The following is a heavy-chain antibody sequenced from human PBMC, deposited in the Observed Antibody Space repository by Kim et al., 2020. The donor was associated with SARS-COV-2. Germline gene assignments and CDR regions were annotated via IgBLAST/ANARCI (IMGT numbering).Heavy chain of an antibody. CDR1: GGSISSGGYY. J-gene: IGHJ4*02. CDR3: ARTSSGYYYLDY. V-gene: IGHV4-31*03. CDR2: LYYSGST. D-gene: IGHD3-22*01. Sequence: SETLSLTCTVSGGSISSGGYYWSWIRQHPGKGLEWIGCLYYSGSTYYNPSLKSRVTISVDTTNNQFSLNLSSVTAADTAEYFCARTSSGYYYLDYWGQGT.